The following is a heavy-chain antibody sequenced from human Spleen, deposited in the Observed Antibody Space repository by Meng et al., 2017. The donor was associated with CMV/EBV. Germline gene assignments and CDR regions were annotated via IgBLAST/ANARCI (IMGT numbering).Heavy chain of an antibody. J-gene: IGHJ4*02. D-gene: IGHD4-17*01. V-gene: IGHV3-23*01. CDR1: GFTFSHYA. Sequence: GESLKISCAASGFTFSHYAMTWVRQAPGKGLDWVSVISGSGGSTYYAGSVKGRFTISRDNAKNSLYLQMNSLRAEDTAVYYCARHDYGDYFDYWGQGTLVTVSS. CDR2: ISGSGGST. CDR3: ARHDYGDYFDY.